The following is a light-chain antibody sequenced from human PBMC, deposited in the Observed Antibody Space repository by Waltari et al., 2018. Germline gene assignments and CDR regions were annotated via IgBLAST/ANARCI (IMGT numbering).Light chain of an antibody. CDR3: SSYAGNCNLVV. CDR2: EAS. J-gene: IGLJ2*01. CDR1: SSDVGSYNL. Sequence: QCALTQPASVSGSPGQSITISCTGTSSDVGSYNLVSWYQQHPGKAPKLMIYEASKRPSGVSNPFSGSKSGNTASLTISGLQAEDEADYYCSSYAGNCNLVVFGGGTKLTVL. V-gene: IGLV2-23*01.